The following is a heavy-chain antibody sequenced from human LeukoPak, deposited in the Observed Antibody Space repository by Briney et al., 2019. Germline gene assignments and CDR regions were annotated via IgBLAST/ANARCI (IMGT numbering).Heavy chain of an antibody. CDR2: VKQDGSEK. D-gene: IGHD2-2*01. CDR1: GFTLISYW. CDR3: ARALDSSSSRYQPCEY. J-gene: IGHJ4*02. V-gene: IGHV3-7*01. Sequence: PGGTLRLSCAASGFTLISYWMSWVRLAPGKGLEWVANVKQDGSEKYYVDSVKGRFAISRDNAKNSLYLQMNSLRAEDTAVYYCARALDSSSSRYQPCEYCGQGTLVTVSS.